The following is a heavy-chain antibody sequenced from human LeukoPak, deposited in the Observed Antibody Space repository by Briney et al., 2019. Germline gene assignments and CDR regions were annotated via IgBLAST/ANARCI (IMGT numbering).Heavy chain of an antibody. V-gene: IGHV4-39*01. CDR1: GDSINTKSYN. CDR2: IYYSGNT. J-gene: IGHJ4*02. Sequence: ASETLSLTCTVSGDSINTKSYNWGWIRQPPGKGLEWIGSIYYSGNTYYNPSLKSRVTLSIDTSKNQFSLRLSSVTAADTAVYYCARHSYGTFDYWGQGTLVTVSS. CDR3: ARHSYGTFDY. D-gene: IGHD5-18*01.